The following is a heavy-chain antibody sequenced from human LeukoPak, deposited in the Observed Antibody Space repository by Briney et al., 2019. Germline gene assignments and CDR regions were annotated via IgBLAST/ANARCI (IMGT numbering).Heavy chain of an antibody. V-gene: IGHV3-53*01. CDR1: GFSISDKY. D-gene: IGHD4-23*01. CDR2: IYSDGTT. CDR3: ARDRGNFNRGGSYFDF. J-gene: IGHJ4*02. Sequence: GGSLRLSCAASGFSISDKYMSWVRQAPGKGLEWVSVIYSDGTTHYADSVEGRFTISRDNSKDTLYLQMNSLRAEDTAVYYCARDRGNFNRGGSYFDFWGQGTLVTVSS.